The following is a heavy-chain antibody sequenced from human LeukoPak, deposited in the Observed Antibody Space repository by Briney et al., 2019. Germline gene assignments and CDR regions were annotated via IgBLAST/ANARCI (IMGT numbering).Heavy chain of an antibody. CDR2: ISGSGGST. D-gene: IGHD2-2*01. Sequence: GGSLRLSCAASGFTFSSYAMSWVRQAPGKGLEWVSAISGSGGSTYYADSVKGRFTISRDNSKNTLYLQMNSLRAEDTAVYYCAKDAPTVPAAMELDAFDIWGQGTMVTVSS. CDR3: AKDAPTVPAAMELDAFDI. CDR1: GFTFSSYA. V-gene: IGHV3-23*01. J-gene: IGHJ3*02.